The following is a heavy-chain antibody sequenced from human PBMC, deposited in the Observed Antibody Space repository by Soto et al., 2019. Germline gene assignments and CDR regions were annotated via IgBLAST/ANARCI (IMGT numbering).Heavy chain of an antibody. J-gene: IGHJ4*02. V-gene: IGHV4-61*01. CDR2: IYSSGST. CDR1: DGSVSSGSYY. D-gene: IGHD5-12*01. CDR3: ARDSLALFDS. Sequence: SETLSLTCTVSDGSVSSGSYYWTWMRQPPGKGLEWIGYIYSSGSTLYNPSLKSRVIISADTSMNQFSLKLSSVTAADTAVYYCARDSLALFDSWGQGTLATVSS.